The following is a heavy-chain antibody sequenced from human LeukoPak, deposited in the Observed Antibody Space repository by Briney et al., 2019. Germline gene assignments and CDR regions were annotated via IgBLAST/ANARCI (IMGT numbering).Heavy chain of an antibody. D-gene: IGHD3-22*01. Sequence: SETLSLTCLVSGDSISTSSYYWGWIRQPPGKGLEWIASIHHNWNTYYNPSLKSRAIVSLDKSKNQFSLILRSVTAADTAVYYCATDRGYYDTIGYTYNWFDPWGQGTLVTVSS. CDR3: ATDRGYYDTIGYTYNWFDP. J-gene: IGHJ5*02. CDR2: IHHNWNT. CDR1: GDSISTSSYY. V-gene: IGHV4-39*07.